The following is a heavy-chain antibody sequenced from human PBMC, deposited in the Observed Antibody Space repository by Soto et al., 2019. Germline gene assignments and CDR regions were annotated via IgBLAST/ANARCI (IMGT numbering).Heavy chain of an antibody. J-gene: IGHJ6*02. CDR2: IYYSGST. D-gene: IGHD2-8*01. V-gene: IGHV4-39*01. CDR1: GGSISSSSYY. CDR3: ARHQGCTNGVCLNYYYYYGMDV. Sequence: SGTLSLTCTVSGGSISSSSYYWGWIRQPPGKGLEWIGSIYYSGSTYYNPSLKSRVTISVDTSKNQFSLKLSSVTAADTAVYYCARHQGCTNGVCLNYYYYYGMDVWGQGTTVTVSS.